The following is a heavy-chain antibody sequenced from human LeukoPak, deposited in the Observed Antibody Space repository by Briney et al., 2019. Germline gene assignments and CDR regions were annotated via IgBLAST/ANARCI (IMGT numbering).Heavy chain of an antibody. Sequence: ASVKVSCKASGYTLTGYYMHWVRQAPGQGLEWMGWISPNSGGTNYAQKFQGRVTMTRDTSISTAYMELNGLRSDDTAVYYCARGPGTRIVVSNEYFHHWGQGTLVTVSS. D-gene: IGHD3-22*01. CDR2: ISPNSGGT. V-gene: IGHV1-2*02. CDR1: GYTLTGYY. J-gene: IGHJ1*01. CDR3: ARGPGTRIVVSNEYFHH.